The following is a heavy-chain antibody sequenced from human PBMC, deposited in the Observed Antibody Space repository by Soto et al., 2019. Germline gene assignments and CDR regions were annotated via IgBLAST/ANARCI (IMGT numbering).Heavy chain of an antibody. Sequence: SETLSLTCTVSGGSISSGGYYWSWIRQHPGKGLEWIGYIYYSGSTYYNPSLKSRVTISVDTSKNQFSLKLSSVTAADTAVYYCARLGAHPRPSQEGWLQLGIFDYWGQGTLVTVSS. D-gene: IGHD5-12*01. V-gene: IGHV4-31*03. CDR3: ARLGAHPRPSQEGWLQLGIFDY. CDR2: IYYSGST. J-gene: IGHJ4*02. CDR1: GGSISSGGYY.